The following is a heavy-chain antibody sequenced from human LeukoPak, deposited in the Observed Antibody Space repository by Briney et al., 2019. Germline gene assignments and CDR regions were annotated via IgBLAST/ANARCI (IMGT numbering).Heavy chain of an antibody. J-gene: IGHJ6*03. D-gene: IGHD1-7*01. CDR1: GYSFTSYW. Sequence: GESLKISCKGSGYSFTSYWIGWVRQMPGKGLEWMGIIYPGDSDTRYSPSFQGQVTISADKSISTAYLQWSSLKASDTAMYYCGTTTSYYYYYMDVWGKGTTVTVSS. CDR3: GTTTSYYYYYMDV. CDR2: IYPGDSDT. V-gene: IGHV5-51*01.